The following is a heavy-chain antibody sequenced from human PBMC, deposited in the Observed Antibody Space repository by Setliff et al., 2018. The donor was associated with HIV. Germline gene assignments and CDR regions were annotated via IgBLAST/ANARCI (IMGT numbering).Heavy chain of an antibody. J-gene: IGHJ5*02. CDR3: ARGSLYYGLGSHYLRSWFDP. CDR1: GGSFSDNY. D-gene: IGHD3-10*01. CDR2: INHNGNI. Sequence: SETLSLTCAVYGGSFSDNYWSWIRQPPGKGLDWIAEINHNGNINYNPSLKSRVTISMDPSKEQLSLKLSSVTAADTAVYYCARGSLYYGLGSHYLRSWFDPWGQGTLVTVSS. V-gene: IGHV4-34*01.